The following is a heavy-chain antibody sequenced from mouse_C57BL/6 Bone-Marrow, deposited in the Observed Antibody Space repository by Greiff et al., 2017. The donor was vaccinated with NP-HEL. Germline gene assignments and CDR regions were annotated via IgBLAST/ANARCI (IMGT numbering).Heavy chain of an antibody. Sequence: EVQRVESGPVLVKPGASVKMSCKASGYTFTDYYMNWVKQSHGKSLEWIGVINPYNGGTSYNQKFKGKATLTVDKASSTAYMELNSLTSEDSAVYYCARSIYYDYEGTWFAYWGQGTLVTVSA. V-gene: IGHV1-19*01. D-gene: IGHD2-4*01. J-gene: IGHJ3*01. CDR1: GYTFTDYY. CDR3: ARSIYYDYEGTWFAY. CDR2: INPYNGGT.